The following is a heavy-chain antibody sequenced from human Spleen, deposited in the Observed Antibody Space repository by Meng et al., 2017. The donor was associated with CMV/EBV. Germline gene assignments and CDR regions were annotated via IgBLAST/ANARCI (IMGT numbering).Heavy chain of an antibody. V-gene: IGHV1-8*01. J-gene: IGHJ4*02. CDR2: MNPNSGNT. CDR3: ARGNYGSGSSLDY. D-gene: IGHD3-10*01. Sequence: ASGYTFTSYDFHWVRQATGQGLEWMGWMNPNSGNTGYAQKFQGRVTMTRNTSISTAYMELSSLRSEDTAVYYCARGNYGSGSSLDYWGQGTLVTVSS. CDR1: GYTFTSYD.